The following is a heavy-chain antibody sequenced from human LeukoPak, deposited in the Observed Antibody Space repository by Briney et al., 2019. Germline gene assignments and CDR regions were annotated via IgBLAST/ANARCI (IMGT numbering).Heavy chain of an antibody. V-gene: IGHV4-34*01. J-gene: IGHJ5*02. D-gene: IGHD5-18*01. CDR1: GGSFSGYY. CDR2: INHSGST. CDR3: ARLRGYSYGWYNWFDP. Sequence: SETLSLTCAVYGGSFSGYYWSWIRQPPGKGLEWIGEINHSGSTNYNPSLKSRVTISVDTSKNQFSLKLSSVTAADTAVYYCARLRGYSYGWYNWFDPWGQGTLVTVSS.